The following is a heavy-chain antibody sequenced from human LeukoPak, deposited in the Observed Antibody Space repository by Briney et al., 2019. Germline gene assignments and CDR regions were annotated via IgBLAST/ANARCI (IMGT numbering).Heavy chain of an antibody. Sequence: GGSLRLSCAASGLTFSNYWMHWVRQVSGKGLVWVSGINSDGRFTSYADSVKGRFTISRDNAKNTLYLQMNSLRAEDTALYYCARGSSDWYGIDYWGQGILVPVSS. CDR1: GLTFSNYW. J-gene: IGHJ4*02. D-gene: IGHD6-19*01. V-gene: IGHV3-74*01. CDR3: ARGSSDWYGIDY. CDR2: INSDGRFT.